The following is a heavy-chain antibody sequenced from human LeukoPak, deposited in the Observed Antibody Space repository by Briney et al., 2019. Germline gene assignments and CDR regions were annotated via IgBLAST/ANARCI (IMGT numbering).Heavy chain of an antibody. D-gene: IGHD1-26*01. Sequence: TGGSLRLSCAASGFNFNYVWMDWVRQAPGKGLEWVGRIRTNIEGETTDYAAPVKGRFTISRDDPKTTMYLHMNSLKTEDSAVYFCTTERNWELLRPYGLDIWGQGTTVTVSS. CDR3: TTERNWELLRPYGLDI. J-gene: IGHJ6*02. CDR1: GFNFNYVW. V-gene: IGHV3-15*01. CDR2: IRTNIEGETT.